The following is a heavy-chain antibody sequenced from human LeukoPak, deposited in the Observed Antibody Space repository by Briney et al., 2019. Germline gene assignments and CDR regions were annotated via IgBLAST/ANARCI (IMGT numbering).Heavy chain of an antibody. CDR2: ITSNIYT. V-gene: IGHV3-21*06. CDR1: GFTFSSYS. CDR3: ARERDTSMVALDS. D-gene: IGHD5-18*01. J-gene: IGHJ4*02. Sequence: PGGSLRLSYAASGFTFSSYSLNWVRQAPGKGLEWVSCITSNIYTYYADSVRGRFTISRDNSQNSVYLVMNSLRAGDTAVYYCARERDTSMVALDSWGQGTLVTVSS.